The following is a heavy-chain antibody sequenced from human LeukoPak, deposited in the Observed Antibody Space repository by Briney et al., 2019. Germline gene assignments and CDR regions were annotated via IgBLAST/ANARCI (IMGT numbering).Heavy chain of an antibody. J-gene: IGHJ4*02. V-gene: IGHV3-23*01. CDR3: AKGSYFDSSGSFYFDY. CDR1: GFTFSSYA. CDR2: ISGSGDNT. Sequence: GGSLRLSCAASGFTFSSYAMSWVRQAPGKGLEWVSGISGSGDNTYYADSVKGRFTISRDNSKNTLYVQVNSLGTEDTAAYYCAKGSYFDSSGSFYFDYWGQGTLVTVSS. D-gene: IGHD3-22*01.